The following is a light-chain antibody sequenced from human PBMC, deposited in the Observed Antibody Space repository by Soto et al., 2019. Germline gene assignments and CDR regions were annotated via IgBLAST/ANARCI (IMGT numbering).Light chain of an antibody. V-gene: IGKV3-11*01. Sequence: EIVLTQSPATLSLSPGERATLSCRASQSVSSYLAWYQQKPGKAPRLLISDASNRATGIPARFSGSVAGTDLTLTISSIEPKDFAVYYCQQRSNWPYTFGQGTKLEIK. CDR1: QSVSSY. CDR2: DAS. J-gene: IGKJ2*01. CDR3: QQRSNWPYT.